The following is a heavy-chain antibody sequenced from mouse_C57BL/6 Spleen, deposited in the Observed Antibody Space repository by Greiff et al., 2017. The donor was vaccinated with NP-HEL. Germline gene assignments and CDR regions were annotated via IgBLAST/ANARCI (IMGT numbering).Heavy chain of an antibody. V-gene: IGHV1-22*01. J-gene: IGHJ4*01. D-gene: IGHD1-1*01. CDR1: GCTFTDYN. Sequence: VQLQQSGPELVKPGASVKMSCKASGCTFTDYNMHWVKQSHGKSLEWIGYINPNNGGTSYNQKFKGKATLTVNKSSSTAYMELRGLTSEDSAVYYCASSVTTGAMDHWGQGTSVTVSS. CDR3: ASSVTTGAMDH. CDR2: INPNNGGT.